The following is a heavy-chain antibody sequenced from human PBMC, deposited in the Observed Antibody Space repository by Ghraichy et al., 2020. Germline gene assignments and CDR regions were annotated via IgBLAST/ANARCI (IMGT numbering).Heavy chain of an antibody. CDR1: GGSVSSGSYY. CDR3: ARGVDCSSTSCSYWFDP. J-gene: IGHJ5*02. Sequence: SETLSLTCTVSGGSVSSGSYYWSWIRQPQGKGLEWIGYINYSGSTNYNPSLKSRVTISVDTSKNQFSLKLSSVTAADTAVYYCARGVDCSSTSCSYWFDPWGQGTLVTVSS. V-gene: IGHV4-61*01. CDR2: INYSGST. D-gene: IGHD2-2*01.